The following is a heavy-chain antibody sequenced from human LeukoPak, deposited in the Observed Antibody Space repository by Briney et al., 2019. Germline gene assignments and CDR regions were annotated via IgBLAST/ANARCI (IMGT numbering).Heavy chain of an antibody. CDR2: IWYDGSNR. CDR1: GFTFSRFG. CDR3: VRDNRSYNFDY. V-gene: IGHV3-33*01. J-gene: IGHJ4*02. D-gene: IGHD1-26*01. Sequence: GGSLRLSCAASGFTFSRFGRHWVRQAPGKGLEWVAVIWYDGSNRIYADSVKGRFTISRDNAKNTVYLQMNSLRAEDTAVYYCVRDNRSYNFDYWGQGTLVTVSS.